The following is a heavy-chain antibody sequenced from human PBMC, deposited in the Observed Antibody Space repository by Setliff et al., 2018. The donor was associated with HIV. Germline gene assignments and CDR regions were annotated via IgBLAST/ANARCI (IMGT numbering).Heavy chain of an antibody. V-gene: IGHV4-61*09. CDR2: FYTTGST. Sequence: LSLTCTVSGASISSGTYYWSWIRQPAGKGLEWIGHFYTTGSTNYNPSLKSRVTISVDTSKIQFSLKLSSVTAADTAVYYCARQGLDSSGWSHFDNWGQGTLVTVSS. CDR3: ARQGLDSSGWSHFDN. D-gene: IGHD6-19*01. CDR1: GASISSGTYY. J-gene: IGHJ4*02.